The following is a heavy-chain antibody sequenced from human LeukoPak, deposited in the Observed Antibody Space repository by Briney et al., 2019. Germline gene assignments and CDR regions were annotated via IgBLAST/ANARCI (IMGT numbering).Heavy chain of an antibody. CDR3: ARDSTLIAAAGKGYFDY. Sequence: GGSLRLSCVASGFTSSDHGMHWVRQAPGKGLEWVAVIPYDGSDKFYAGSVKGRLTISRDNSKDTLYLQVNSLRTKDTAVYYCARDSTLIAAAGKGYFDYWGQGTLVTVSS. CDR2: IPYDGSDK. J-gene: IGHJ4*02. CDR1: GFTSSDHG. V-gene: IGHV3-30*01. D-gene: IGHD6-13*01.